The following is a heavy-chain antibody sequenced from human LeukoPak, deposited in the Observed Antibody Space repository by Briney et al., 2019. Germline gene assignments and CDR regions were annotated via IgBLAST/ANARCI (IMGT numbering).Heavy chain of an antibody. CDR1: GFTFSSYW. CDR2: INHNGNVN. CDR3: ARGGGLDV. Sequence: PGGSLRLSCAASGFTFSSYWMHWVRQAPGKGLEWVASINHNGNVNYYVDSVKGRFTISRDNDKNSLYLQMSNLRAEDTAVYFCARGGGLDVWGQGATVTVSS. J-gene: IGHJ6*02. D-gene: IGHD3-16*01. V-gene: IGHV3-7*03.